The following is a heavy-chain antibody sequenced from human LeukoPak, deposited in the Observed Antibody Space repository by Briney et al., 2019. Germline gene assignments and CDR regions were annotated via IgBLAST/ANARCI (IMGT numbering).Heavy chain of an antibody. D-gene: IGHD3-10*01. CDR3: ARIRYYYGSGSYSLGY. CDR2: INPNSGGT. Sequence: ASVKVSCKASGGTFSSYAISWVRQAPGQGLEWMGWINPNSGGTNYGQKFQGRVTMTRDTSISTAYMELSRLISDETAVYYCARIRYYYGSGSYSLGYWGQGTLVTVSS. CDR1: GGTFSSYA. V-gene: IGHV1-2*02. J-gene: IGHJ4*02.